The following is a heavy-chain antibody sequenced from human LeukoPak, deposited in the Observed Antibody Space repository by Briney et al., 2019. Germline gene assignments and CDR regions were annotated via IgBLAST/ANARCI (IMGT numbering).Heavy chain of an antibody. CDR3: AKDATGTTRVNWFAP. CDR2: ISGSGGST. J-gene: IGHJ5*02. V-gene: IGHV3-23*01. D-gene: IGHD1-1*01. Sequence: GGSLRFSCAASGFTFSSNAMSWVPQAPGKGREWCSAISGSGGSTYYADSVKGRFTISRDNSKNTLYLQMNSLRAEDTAVYYCAKDATGTTRVNWFAPWGQGTLVTVSS. CDR1: GFTFSSNA.